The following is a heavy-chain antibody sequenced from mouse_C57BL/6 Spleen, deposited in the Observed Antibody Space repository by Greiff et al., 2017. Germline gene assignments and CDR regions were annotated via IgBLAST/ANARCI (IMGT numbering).Heavy chain of an antibody. CDR2: IYPSDSDT. CDR1: GYTFTSYW. D-gene: IGHD2-1*01. V-gene: IGHV1-61*01. J-gene: IGHJ2*01. Sequence: QVQLQQPGAELVRPGSSVKLSCKASGYTFTSYWMDWVKQRPGQGLEWIGKIYPSDSDTNYNQKFKDKATLTVDKSSSTAYMQLSSLTSEDSSVYYCATWGDGNFFDYWGQGTTLTVSS. CDR3: ATWGDGNFFDY.